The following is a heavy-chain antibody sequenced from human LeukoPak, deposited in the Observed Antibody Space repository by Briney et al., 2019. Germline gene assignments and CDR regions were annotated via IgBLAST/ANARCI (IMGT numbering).Heavy chain of an antibody. V-gene: IGHV3-74*01. J-gene: IGHJ4*02. CDR3: TPVGY. CDR2: INSDGSIT. CDR1: GFTFSNYW. D-gene: IGHD1-26*01. Sequence: GGSLRPSCAASGFTFSNYWMHWVRQVPGKGLVWVSRINSDGSITTYADSVKGRFTISRDNAKNTLYLQINSLRAEDTAVYYCTPVGYWGQGTLVTVSS.